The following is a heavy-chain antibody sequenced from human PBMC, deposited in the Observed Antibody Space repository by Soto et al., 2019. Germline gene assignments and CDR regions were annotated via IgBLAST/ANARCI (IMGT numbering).Heavy chain of an antibody. CDR3: AKAYLLLSGMDV. Sequence: EVQLLESGGGLVQPGGSLRLSCAASGFTFSSYAMSWVRQAPGTGLEWVSAISGSGGSTYYADSVKGRFTISRDNSKNTLYMQMNSMRAEDTAVYYCAKAYLLLSGMDVWGQGTTVTVSS. J-gene: IGHJ6*02. D-gene: IGHD3-10*01. CDR1: GFTFSSYA. V-gene: IGHV3-23*01. CDR2: ISGSGGST.